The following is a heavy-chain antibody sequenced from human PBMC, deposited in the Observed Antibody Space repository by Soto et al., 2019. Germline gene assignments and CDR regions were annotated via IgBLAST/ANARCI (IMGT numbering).Heavy chain of an antibody. J-gene: IGHJ4*02. V-gene: IGHV4-4*02. Sequence: SETLSLTCAVSGGAISSSTWWSWVRQPPGKGLEWIGEIYHDGSTNYNPSLKSRVTVSLDKSKNHFSLKLSSVTAADTAVYYCARAYSYGLFDSWGQGTLVTVSS. CDR3: ARAYSYGLFDS. D-gene: IGHD5-18*01. CDR2: IYHDGST. CDR1: GGAISSSTW.